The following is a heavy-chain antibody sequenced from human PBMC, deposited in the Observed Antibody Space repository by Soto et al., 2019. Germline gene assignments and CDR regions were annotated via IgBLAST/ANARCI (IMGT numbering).Heavy chain of an antibody. CDR1: GYTFTSYD. J-gene: IGHJ4*02. CDR2: MNPNSGNT. CDR3: AGEGLRYFDWFYVDY. V-gene: IGHV1-8*01. D-gene: IGHD3-9*01. Sequence: QVRLVQSGAEVKKPGASVKVSCKASGYTFTSYDITWVRQATGQGLEWMGWMNPNSGNTGYAQKFQGRVTMPRNTLISTVYMELSSLRSEDTAVYYCAGEGLRYFDWFYVDYWCQCTLVTVCS.